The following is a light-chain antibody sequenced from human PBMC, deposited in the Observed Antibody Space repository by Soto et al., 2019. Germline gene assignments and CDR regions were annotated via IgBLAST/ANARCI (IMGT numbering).Light chain of an antibody. V-gene: IGKV3-20*01. J-gene: IGKJ2*01. CDR2: AAS. Sequence: EIVLTQSPGTLSLSPGERATLSCRASQSISSSYLAWYQQKPGQAPRLLIYAASSRATGIPDRFSGSGSGTDVTLTSSRVEREDFAVYYCQQYGSSSYTFGQGTQLEIK. CDR3: QQYGSSSYT. CDR1: QSISSSY.